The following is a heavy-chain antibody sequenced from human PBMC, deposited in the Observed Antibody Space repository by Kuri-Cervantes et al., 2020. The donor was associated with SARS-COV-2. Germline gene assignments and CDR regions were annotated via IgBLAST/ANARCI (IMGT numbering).Heavy chain of an antibody. V-gene: IGHV4-39*01. CDR2: IYYSGST. J-gene: IGHJ4*02. CDR1: GGSISSYY. D-gene: IGHD4-23*01. CDR3: ARVRAKVGGNVDY. Sequence: GSLRFSCTVSGGSISSYYWGWIRQPPGKGLEWIGSIYYSGSTYYNPSLKSRVTISVDTSKNQFSLKLSSVTAADTAVYYCARVRAKVGGNVDYWGQGTLVTVSS.